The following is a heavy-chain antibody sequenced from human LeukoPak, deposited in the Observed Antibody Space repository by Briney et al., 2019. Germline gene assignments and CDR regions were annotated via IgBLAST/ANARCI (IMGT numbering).Heavy chain of an antibody. Sequence: SETLSLTCTVSGGSISSYYWSWIRQPPGKGLEWIGYIYYSGSTNYNPSLKSRVTISVDTSKNQFSLKLSSVTAADTAVYYCARVPNYYDSSGYPSTLFDYWGQGTLVTVSS. D-gene: IGHD3-22*01. J-gene: IGHJ4*02. CDR3: ARVPNYYDSSGYPSTLFDY. CDR1: GGSISSYY. CDR2: IYYSGST. V-gene: IGHV4-59*01.